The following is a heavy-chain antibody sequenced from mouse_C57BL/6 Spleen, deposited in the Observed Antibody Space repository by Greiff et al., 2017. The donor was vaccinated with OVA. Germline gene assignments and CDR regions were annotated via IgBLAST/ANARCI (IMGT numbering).Heavy chain of an antibody. V-gene: IGHV5-6*01. CDR1: GFTFSSYG. D-gene: IGHD3-2*02. CDR3: ARHPDTAQATGFAY. J-gene: IGHJ3*01. CDR2: ISSGGSYT. Sequence: EVKLMESGGDLVKPGGSLKLSCAASGFTFSSYGMSWVRQTPDKRLEWVATISSGGSYTYYPDSVKGRFTISRDNAKNTLYLQMSSLKSEDTAMYYCARHPDTAQATGFAYWGQGTLVTVSA.